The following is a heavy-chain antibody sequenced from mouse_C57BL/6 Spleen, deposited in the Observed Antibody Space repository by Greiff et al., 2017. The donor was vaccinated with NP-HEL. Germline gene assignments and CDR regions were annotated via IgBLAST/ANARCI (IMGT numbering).Heavy chain of an antibody. V-gene: IGHV5-9-1*02. CDR3: TRDSLYAPFAY. D-gene: IGHD1-1*01. Sequence: EVQLQESGEGLVKPGGSLKLSCAASGFTFSSYAMSWVRQTPEKRLEWVAYISSGGDYIYYADTVKGRFTISRDNARNTLDLQMSSLKSEDTAMYYCTRDSLYAPFAYWGQGTLVTVSA. CDR2: ISSGGDYI. CDR1: GFTFSSYA. J-gene: IGHJ3*01.